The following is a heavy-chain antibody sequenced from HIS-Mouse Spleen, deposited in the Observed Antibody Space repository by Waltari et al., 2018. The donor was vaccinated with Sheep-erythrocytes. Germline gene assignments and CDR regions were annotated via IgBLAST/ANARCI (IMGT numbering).Heavy chain of an antibody. CDR1: GFHFSSYG. D-gene: IGHD7-27*01. CDR2: ISYDGSNK. V-gene: IGHV3-30*03. Sequence: QVQLVESGGGVVQPGRSLSLACSACGFHFSSYGMHWVRQAPGKGLEWVAVISYDGSNKYYADSVKGRFTISRDNSKNTLYLQMNSLRAEDTAVYYCARGAKSSGETRIIDYWGQGTLVTVSS. J-gene: IGHJ4*02. CDR3: ARGAKSSGETRIIDY.